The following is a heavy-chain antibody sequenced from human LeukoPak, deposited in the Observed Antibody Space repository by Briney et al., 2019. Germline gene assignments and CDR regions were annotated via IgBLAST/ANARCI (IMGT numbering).Heavy chain of an antibody. CDR1: GFTFSAYY. CDR3: AKDAAGVFGELSY. J-gene: IGHJ4*02. D-gene: IGHD3-10*01. V-gene: IGHV3-23*01. CDR2: LSGSGVST. Sequence: GGSLRLSCAASGFTFSAYYMSWIRQAPGKGLEWVSALSGSGVSTYYADSVKGRFTISRDNSENTLYLQMNSLRAEDTAVYYCAKDAAGVFGELSYWGQGTLVTVSS.